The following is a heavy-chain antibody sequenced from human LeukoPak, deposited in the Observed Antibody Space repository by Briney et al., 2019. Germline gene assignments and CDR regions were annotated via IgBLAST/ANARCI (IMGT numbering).Heavy chain of an antibody. V-gene: IGHV4-59*08. Sequence: PSETLSLTCTVSGGSISSYYWSWIRQPPGKGLEWIGYIYYSGSTNYNPSLKSRVTISVDTSKNQFSLKLSSVTAADTAVYYCARLNSDIVVVPAAITGENYYYYYGMDVWGQGTTVTVSS. CDR2: IYYSGST. CDR3: ARLNSDIVVVPAAITGENYYYYYGMDV. D-gene: IGHD2-2*02. J-gene: IGHJ6*02. CDR1: GGSISSYY.